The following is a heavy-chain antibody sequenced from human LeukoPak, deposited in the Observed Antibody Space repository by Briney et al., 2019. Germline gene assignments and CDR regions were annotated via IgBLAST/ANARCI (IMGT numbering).Heavy chain of an antibody. Sequence: ASVKVSCKASGYTFTCYYMHWVRQAPGQGLEWMGWINPNSGGTNYAQKFQGWVTMTRDTSISTAYMELSRLRSDDTAVYYCARESCSGGSCYSSYGMDVWGQGTTVTVSS. CDR1: GYTFTCYY. CDR2: INPNSGGT. V-gene: IGHV1-2*04. D-gene: IGHD2-15*01. CDR3: ARESCSGGSCYSSYGMDV. J-gene: IGHJ6*02.